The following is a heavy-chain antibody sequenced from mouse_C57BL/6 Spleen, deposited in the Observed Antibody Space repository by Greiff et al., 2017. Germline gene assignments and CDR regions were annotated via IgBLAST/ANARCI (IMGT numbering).Heavy chain of an antibody. J-gene: IGHJ4*01. V-gene: IGHV3-6*01. CDR1: GYSITSGYY. CDR3: ARDRLRGAMDY. Sequence: ESGPGLVKPSQSLSLTCSVTGYSITSGYYWNWIRQFPGNKLEWMGYISYDGSNNYNPSLKNRISITRDTSKNQFFLKLNSVTTEDTATYYCARDRLRGAMDYWGQGTSVTVSS. CDR2: ISYDGSN. D-gene: IGHD1-2*01.